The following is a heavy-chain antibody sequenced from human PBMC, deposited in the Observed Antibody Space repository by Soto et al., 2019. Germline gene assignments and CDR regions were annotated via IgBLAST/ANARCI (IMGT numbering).Heavy chain of an antibody. CDR1: GYRFANYW. D-gene: IGHD6-13*01. CDR2: IYPGDSDT. J-gene: IGHJ6*02. Sequence: GESLKISCKGSGYRFANYWIGWVRHMPGKGLEWMGIIYPGDSDTRYSPSFQGQVTISADKSISTAYLQWSSLKASDTAMYYCARTSAAGKYYYGMDVWGQGTTVTVSS. V-gene: IGHV5-51*01. CDR3: ARTSAAGKYYYGMDV.